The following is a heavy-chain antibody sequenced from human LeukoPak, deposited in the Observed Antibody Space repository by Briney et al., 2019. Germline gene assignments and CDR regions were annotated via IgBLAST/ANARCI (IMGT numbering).Heavy chain of an antibody. V-gene: IGHV3-23*01. Sequence: GGSLRLSCAASGFTFSSYATSWARQAPGKGLEWVSAISGSGGHTYYTDSVKGRFTISRDNSKNTLYLQMNSLRAEDTAVYYCAKDRAYCSSTSCHTYYFDYWGQGTLVTVSS. D-gene: IGHD2-2*02. CDR3: AKDRAYCSSTSCHTYYFDY. CDR1: GFTFSSYA. J-gene: IGHJ4*02. CDR2: ISGSGGHT.